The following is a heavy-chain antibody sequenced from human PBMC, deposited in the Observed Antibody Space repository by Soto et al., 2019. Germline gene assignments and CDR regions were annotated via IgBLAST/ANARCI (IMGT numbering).Heavy chain of an antibody. V-gene: IGHV1-18*01. D-gene: IGHD6-13*01. J-gene: IGHJ4*02. CDR2: ISAYNGNT. Sequence: QVKLVQSGAEVKKPGASVKVSCKASGYTFTSYGISWVRQAPGQGLEWMGWISAYNGNTIYAQKLQGRVTMTTGTFTSTAYIELRSLISYDTAVYYWAREAAAGTLDYWGQRSLVTVSS. CDR3: AREAAAGTLDY. CDR1: GYTFTSYG.